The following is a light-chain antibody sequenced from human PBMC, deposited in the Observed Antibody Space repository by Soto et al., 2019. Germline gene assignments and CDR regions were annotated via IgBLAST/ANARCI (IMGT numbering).Light chain of an antibody. CDR3: MQGIHWPPYT. V-gene: IGKV2-30*01. J-gene: IGKJ2*01. Sequence: DVVLTQSPLSLPVILGQPASISCRSSQSLVYSDGITHLIWFHQRPGHSPRRLIYKVSNRDSWVPDRFSGSGSVNDFTLKISRVEAADVGVYYCMQGIHWPPYTFGQGTKLEIK. CDR1: QSLVYSDGITH. CDR2: KVS.